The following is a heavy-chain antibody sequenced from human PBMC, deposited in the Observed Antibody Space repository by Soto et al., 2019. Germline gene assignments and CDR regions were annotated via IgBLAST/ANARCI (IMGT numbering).Heavy chain of an antibody. J-gene: IGHJ5*02. Sequence: GASVKVSCKASGGTFSSCAISWVRQAPGQGLEWMGGIIPIFGTANYAQKFQARVTITADESTSTAYMELSSLRSEDTAVYYCARASHYCSSTSCFRFHWFDPWGQGTLVTVSS. V-gene: IGHV1-69*13. D-gene: IGHD2-2*01. CDR1: GGTFSSCA. CDR3: ARASHYCSSTSCFRFHWFDP. CDR2: IIPIFGTA.